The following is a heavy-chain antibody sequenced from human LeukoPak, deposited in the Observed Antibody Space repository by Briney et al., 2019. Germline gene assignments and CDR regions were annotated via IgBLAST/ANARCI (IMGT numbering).Heavy chain of an antibody. CDR2: IYYSGST. D-gene: IGHD6-19*01. V-gene: IGHV4-59*01. CDR3: ARGSSGWYLVAFDI. CDR1: GGSINTYY. J-gene: IGHJ3*02. Sequence: PSETLSLTCTVSGGSINTYYWSWIRQPPGKGLEWIGYIYYSGSTNYNPSLKSRVTISVDTSKNQFSLKLSSVTAADTAVYYCARGSSGWYLVAFDIWGQGTMVTVSS.